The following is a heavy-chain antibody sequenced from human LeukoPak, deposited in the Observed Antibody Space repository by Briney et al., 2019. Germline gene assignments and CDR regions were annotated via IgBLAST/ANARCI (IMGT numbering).Heavy chain of an antibody. CDR1: GFTFSDYF. CDR2: ITTGGHT. Sequence: PGGSLRLSCAASGFTFSDYFMTWIRQAPGKGLEWLSYITTGGHTNYADSVKGRFTISRDNAKNSLYLQMNSLRAEDTAVYYCASPRGWGQGTLVTVSS. CDR3: ASPRG. V-gene: IGHV3-11*06. J-gene: IGHJ4*02.